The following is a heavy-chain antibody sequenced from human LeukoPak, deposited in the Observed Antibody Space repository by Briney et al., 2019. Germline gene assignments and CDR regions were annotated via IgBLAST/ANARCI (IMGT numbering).Heavy chain of an antibody. V-gene: IGHV1-8*01. CDR2: MKPNRGNT. CDR3: ARANYGGYIMYYYYGMDV. Sequence: ASVKVSSKASGYTFTSYDINWVRQAPGQGRESMGWMKPNRGNTRYAQKFQSKVTMTRNTYISTAYMELSSLRYEDTTVYYCARANYGGYIMYYYYGMDVWGQGTTVTVSS. D-gene: IGHD4-17*01. CDR1: GYTFTSYD. J-gene: IGHJ6*02.